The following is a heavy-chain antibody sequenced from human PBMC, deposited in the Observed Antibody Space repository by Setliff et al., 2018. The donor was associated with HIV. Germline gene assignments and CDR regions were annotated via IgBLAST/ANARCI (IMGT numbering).Heavy chain of an antibody. CDR2: VHTSGRT. D-gene: IGHD2-15*01. Sequence: SETLSLTCAVSGVSINTGTYYTYYWTWIRQPAGKGLEWIGHVHTSGRTTYNPSLRSRVNISIDMSKNQFFLNLTSMSAADSAVYYCARSGCKGGSCWSRSVMVFWGQGALVTVSS. CDR1: GVSINTGTYYTYY. J-gene: IGHJ4*02. V-gene: IGHV4-61*09. CDR3: ARSGCKGGSCWSRSVMVF.